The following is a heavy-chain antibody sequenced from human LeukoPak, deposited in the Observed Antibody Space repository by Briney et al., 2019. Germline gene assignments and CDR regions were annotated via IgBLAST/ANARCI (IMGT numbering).Heavy chain of an antibody. CDR2: IYYSVSK. CDR1: DGSITNYD. J-gene: IGHJ4*02. D-gene: IGHD2-2*01. CDR3: ARHPDFPYCSSTSCYVDY. Sequence: SETLSLTCTVSDGSITNYDWSWVRQPPGAGLEWLGYIYYSVSKNNNASLKSRVTISVDTSKNQYTLKLSSVTAADTAVYYCARHPDFPYCSSTSCYVDYWGQGTLVTVSS. V-gene: IGHV4-59*08.